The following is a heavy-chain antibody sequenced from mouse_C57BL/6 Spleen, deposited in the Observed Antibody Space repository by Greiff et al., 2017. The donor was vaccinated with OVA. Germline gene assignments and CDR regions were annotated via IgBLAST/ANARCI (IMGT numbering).Heavy chain of an antibody. CDR2: IDPSDSET. CDR1: GYTFTSYW. J-gene: IGHJ1*03. Sequence: QVQLQQPGAELVRPGSSVKLSCKASGYTFTSYWMHWVKQRPIQGLEWIGNIDPSDSETHYNQKFKDKATLTVDKSSSTAYMQLSSLTSEDSAVYYCARRGYDGYYGGYFDVWGTGTTVTVSS. D-gene: IGHD2-3*01. V-gene: IGHV1-52*01. CDR3: ARRGYDGYYGGYFDV.